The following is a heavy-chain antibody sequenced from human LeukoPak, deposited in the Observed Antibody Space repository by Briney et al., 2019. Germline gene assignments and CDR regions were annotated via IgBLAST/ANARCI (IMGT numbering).Heavy chain of an antibody. CDR2: ISGSGGST. CDR1: GFTFSSYS. V-gene: IGHV3-23*01. CDR3: ARRAGAYSHPYDY. J-gene: IGHJ4*02. Sequence: GGSLRLSCAASGFTFSSYSMNWVRQAPGKGLEWVSAISGSGGSTYYADSVKGRFTISRDNSKNTLYLQMNSLRAEDTAVYYCARRAGAYSHPYDYWGQGTLVTVSS. D-gene: IGHD4/OR15-4a*01.